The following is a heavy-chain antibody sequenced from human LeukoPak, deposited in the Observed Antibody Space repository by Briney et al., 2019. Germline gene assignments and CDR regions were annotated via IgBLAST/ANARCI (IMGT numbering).Heavy chain of an antibody. CDR1: GYSISSGYS. V-gene: IGHV4-38-2*02. D-gene: IGHD6-19*01. J-gene: IGHJ4*02. CDR3: ARDLGQWLVKYYFDY. Sequence: SETLSLTCTVSGYSISSGYSWGWIRQSPGQGLEWIGTIYHSGRTYYSPSLKSRVIISIDTSKNQFSLKLNSVTAADTAVYYCARDLGQWLVKYYFDYWGQGTLVTVSS. CDR2: IYHSGRT.